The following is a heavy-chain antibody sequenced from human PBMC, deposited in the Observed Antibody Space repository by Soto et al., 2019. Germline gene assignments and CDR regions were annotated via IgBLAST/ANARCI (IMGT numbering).Heavy chain of an antibody. D-gene: IGHD3-3*01. V-gene: IGHV1-69*02. CDR1: GGTFSSYT. Sequence: SVKVSCKASGGTFSSYTISWVRQAPGQGLEWMGRIIPILGIANYAQKFQGRVTITADKSTSTAYMELSSLRSEDTAVYYCARGNYAITIFGVGPIPDAFDIWGQGTMVTVSS. CDR3: ARGNYAITIFGVGPIPDAFDI. CDR2: IIPILGIA. J-gene: IGHJ3*02.